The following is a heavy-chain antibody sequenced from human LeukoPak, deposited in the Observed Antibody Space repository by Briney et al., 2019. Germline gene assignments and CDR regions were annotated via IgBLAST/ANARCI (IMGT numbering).Heavy chain of an antibody. V-gene: IGHV3-74*01. CDR2: INSDGSDT. D-gene: IGHD6-6*01. CDR3: AKAPIKYTTSSDAFDI. CDR1: GFTFSRYW. J-gene: IGHJ3*02. Sequence: PGGSLRLSCAASGFTFSRYWMHWVRQAPGKGPVWVSRINSDGSDTSYADSVKGRFTVSRDNAKNTLYLQMNSLRAEDTAVYYCAKAPIKYTTSSDAFDIWGQGTMVTVSS.